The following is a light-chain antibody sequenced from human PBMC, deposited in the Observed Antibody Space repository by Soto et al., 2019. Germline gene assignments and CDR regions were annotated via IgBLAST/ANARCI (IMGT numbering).Light chain of an antibody. J-gene: IGLJ3*02. CDR2: STN. CDR1: SGPVSPSSY. CDR3: VLYVSTGISM. Sequence: QTVVTQEPSFSVSPGGTVTLTCGLSSGPVSPSSYPSWYQQTPGQSPRTLIHSTNTRSSGVPDRFSGSILGNKAALTITGAQADDECVYYCVLYVSTGISMFGGGTKVTVL. V-gene: IGLV8-61*01.